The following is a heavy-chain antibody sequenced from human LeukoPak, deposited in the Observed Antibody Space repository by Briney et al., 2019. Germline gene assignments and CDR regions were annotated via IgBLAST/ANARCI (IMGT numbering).Heavy chain of an antibody. CDR2: INPSGGST. J-gene: IGHJ4*02. CDR3: ARPAGGYYDSSGYLIY. CDR1: GYTFTSYG. D-gene: IGHD3-22*01. V-gene: IGHV1-46*01. Sequence: ASVKVSCKASGYTFTSYGISWVRQAPGQGLEWMGIINPSGGSTSYAQKFQGRVTMTRDTSTSTVYMELSSLRSEDTVVYYCARPAGGYYDSSGYLIYWGQGTLVTVSS.